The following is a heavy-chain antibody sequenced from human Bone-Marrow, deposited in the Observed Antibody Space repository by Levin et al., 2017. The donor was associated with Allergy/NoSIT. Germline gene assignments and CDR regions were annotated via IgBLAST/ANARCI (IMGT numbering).Heavy chain of an antibody. J-gene: IGHJ6*03. CDR2: ILPPFGTP. Sequence: SVKVSCKASGPTSNAYGISWVRQAPGQGLAWMGGILPPFGTPKYAPEFQGRVSISADHSTRTAYMELNSLTSDDTAVYFCGRRPTLTGTISDLGNHYMDVWGNGTTVIVSS. V-gene: IGHV1-69*13. CDR1: GPTSNAYG. CDR3: GRRPTLTGTISDLGNHYMDV. D-gene: IGHD1-7*01.